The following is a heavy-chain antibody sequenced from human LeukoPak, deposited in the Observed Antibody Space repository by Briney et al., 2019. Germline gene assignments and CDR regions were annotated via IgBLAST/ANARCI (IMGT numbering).Heavy chain of an antibody. CDR2: IYHSGST. Sequence: PSACLSLARAIAGASVSSSNWGCGGRQRPGWGLVWNGEIYHSGSTNYNPSLKSRVTISVDKSKNQFSLKLSSVTAADTAVYYCASSVMVRGVIRFDYWGQGTLVTVSS. V-gene: IGHV4-4*02. J-gene: IGHJ4*02. CDR1: GASVSSSNW. CDR3: ASSVMVRGVIRFDY. D-gene: IGHD3-10*01.